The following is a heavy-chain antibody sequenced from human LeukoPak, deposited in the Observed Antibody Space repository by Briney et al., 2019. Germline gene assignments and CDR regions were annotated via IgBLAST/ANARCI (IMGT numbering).Heavy chain of an antibody. V-gene: IGHV3-53*01. CDR1: GLRFRNYG. CDR2: IYSGGST. D-gene: IGHD2-15*01. Sequence: PGGSLRLSCVVSGLRFRNYGMHWVRQAPGKGLEWVSVIYSGGSTYYADSVKGRFTISRDNSKNTLYSQMNSLRAEDTAVYYCARVDGSGDFYFDYWGQGILVTVSS. CDR3: ARVDGSGDFYFDY. J-gene: IGHJ4*02.